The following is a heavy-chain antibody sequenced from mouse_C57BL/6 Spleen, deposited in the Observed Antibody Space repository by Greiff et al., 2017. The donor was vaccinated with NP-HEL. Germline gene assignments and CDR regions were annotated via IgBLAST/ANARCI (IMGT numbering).Heavy chain of an antibody. CDR2: IYPGDGDT. CDR3: ARMFITTVVHLDY. D-gene: IGHD1-1*01. V-gene: IGHV1-80*01. J-gene: IGHJ2*01. Sequence: VQLQQSGAELVKPGASVKISCKASGYAFSSYWMNWVKQRPGKGLEWIGQIYPGDGDTNYNGKFKGKATLTADTSSSTAYMQLSSLTSEDSAVYFCARMFITTVVHLDYWGQGTTLTVSS. CDR1: GYAFSSYW.